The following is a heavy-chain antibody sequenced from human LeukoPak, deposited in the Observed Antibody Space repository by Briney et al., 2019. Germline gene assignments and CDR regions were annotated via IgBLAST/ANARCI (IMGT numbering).Heavy chain of an antibody. CDR1: GFTFGDYA. D-gene: IGHD3-22*01. V-gene: IGHV3-49*04. CDR3: TRDHRHYYDSSGYYYAIYY. Sequence: GGSLRLSCTASGFTFGDYAMSWVRQAPGKGLEWVGFIRSKAYGGTTEYAASVKGRFTISRDDSKSIAYLQMNSLKTEDTAVYYCTRDHRHYYDSSGYYYAIYYWGQGTLVTVSS. J-gene: IGHJ4*02. CDR2: IRSKAYGGTT.